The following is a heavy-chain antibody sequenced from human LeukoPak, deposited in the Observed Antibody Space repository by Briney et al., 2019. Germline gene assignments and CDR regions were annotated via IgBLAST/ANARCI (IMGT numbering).Heavy chain of an antibody. CDR2: IYSTGRT. CDR1: GDSISSTSYY. CDR3: ARRLYQLSRYAFDI. J-gene: IGHJ3*02. V-gene: IGHV4-39*02. Sequence: PSETLSLTCSVSGDSISSTSYYWGWIRQPPGKGLEWIGSIYSTGRTYYNPSLKSRVTISVDTSKNHFSLKLSSVTAADTAVYYCARRLYQLSRYAFDIWGQGTIVTVSS. D-gene: IGHD3-16*02.